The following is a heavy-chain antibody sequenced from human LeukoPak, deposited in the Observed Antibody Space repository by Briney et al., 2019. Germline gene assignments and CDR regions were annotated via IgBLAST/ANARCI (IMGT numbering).Heavy chain of an antibody. J-gene: IGHJ4*02. CDR3: ARGEAMREIYTGFDY. Sequence: SETLSLTCAVYGGSFSGYYWSWIRQPPGKGLEWIGEINHSGSTNYNPSLKSRVTISVDTSKNQFSLKLSSVTAADTAVYYCARGEAMREIYTGFDYWGQGTLVTVSS. CDR2: INHSGST. V-gene: IGHV4-34*01. D-gene: IGHD2-2*01. CDR1: GGSFSGYY.